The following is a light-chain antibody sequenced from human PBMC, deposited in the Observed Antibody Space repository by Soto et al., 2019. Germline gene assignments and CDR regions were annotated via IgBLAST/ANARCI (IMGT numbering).Light chain of an antibody. CDR1: SSDVGSYNY. J-gene: IGLJ1*01. Sequence: QSALTQPASVSGSPGQSITISCTGTSSDVGSYNYVAWYQQYPGKTPKLMIYEVRNRPSGVSARFSGSNSGNTASLPISGLLHEEEADDYCFSYTGSGRSYVFGTGTKVTVL. CDR2: EVR. CDR3: FSYTGSGRSYV. V-gene: IGLV2-14*01.